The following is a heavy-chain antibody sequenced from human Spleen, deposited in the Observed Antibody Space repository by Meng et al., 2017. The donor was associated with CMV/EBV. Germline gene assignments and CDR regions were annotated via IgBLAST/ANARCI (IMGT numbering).Heavy chain of an antibody. Sequence: GGSLRLSCAASGFTFSSYAMHWVRQAPGKGLEWVAVISYDGSNKYYADSVKGRFTISRDNSKNTLYLQMNSLRAGDTAVYYCVREVTSFLNWFDPWGQGTLVTVSS. CDR1: GFTFSSYA. CDR3: VREVTSFLNWFDP. D-gene: IGHD2/OR15-2a*01. J-gene: IGHJ5*02. CDR2: ISYDGSNK. V-gene: IGHV3-30-3*01.